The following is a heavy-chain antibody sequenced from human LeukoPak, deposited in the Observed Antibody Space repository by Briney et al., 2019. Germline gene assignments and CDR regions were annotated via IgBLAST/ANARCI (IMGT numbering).Heavy chain of an antibody. V-gene: IGHV4-4*02. CDR1: GGSISSGNW. J-gene: IGHJ4*02. CDR3: ARQRITPYGSGSSFDY. D-gene: IGHD3-10*01. Sequence: SGTLSLTCAVSGGSISSGNWWSWVRQPPGKGLEWIGDIYHSGSTNYNPSLKSRVTISVDKSENQFSLKLSSVTAADTAVYYCARQRITPYGSGSSFDYWGQGTLVTVSS. CDR2: IYHSGST.